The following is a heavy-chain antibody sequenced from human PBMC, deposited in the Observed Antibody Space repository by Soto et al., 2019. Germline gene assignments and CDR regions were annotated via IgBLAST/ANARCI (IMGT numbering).Heavy chain of an antibody. CDR3: AIEGGYGGDSGHWYFDL. J-gene: IGHJ2*01. CDR1: GFTVSSNY. CDR2: IYSGGST. V-gene: IGHV3-53*02. D-gene: IGHD2-21*02. Sequence: EVQLVETGGGLLQPGGSLRLSCAASGFTVSSNYMSWVRQAPGKGLEWVSVIYSGGSTYYADSVKGRFTISRDYSKNTLYLHVNGLRAEDTAVYYCAIEGGYGGDSGHWYFDLWGRGTLVTVSS.